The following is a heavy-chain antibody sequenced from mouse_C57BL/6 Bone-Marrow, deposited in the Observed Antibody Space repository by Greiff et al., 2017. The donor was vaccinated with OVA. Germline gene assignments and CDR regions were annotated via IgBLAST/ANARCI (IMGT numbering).Heavy chain of an antibody. Sequence: VQLQQSGPELVKPGASVKISCKASGYSFTGYYMNWVKQSPEKSLEWIGEINPSTGGTTYNQKFKAKATLTVDKSSSTAYMQLKSLTSEESAVDDCARPSYGSSPYYYAMDYWGQGTSVTVSS. J-gene: IGHJ4*01. CDR3: ARPSYGSSPYYYAMDY. D-gene: IGHD1-1*01. CDR2: INPSTGGT. CDR1: GYSFTGYY. V-gene: IGHV1-42*01.